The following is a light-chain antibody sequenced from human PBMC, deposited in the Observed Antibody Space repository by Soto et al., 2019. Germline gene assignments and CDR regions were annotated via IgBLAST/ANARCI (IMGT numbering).Light chain of an antibody. CDR1: SSDVGGYNY. J-gene: IGLJ1*01. CDR3: SSYISSTTLSYV. CDR2: EVS. V-gene: IGLV2-14*01. Sequence: QSVLTQPASVSGSPGQSITVSCTGTSSDVGGYNYVSWYQQHPGKAPKLIIYEVSNRPSGVSNRFSGSKSGNTASLSISGLQAEDEADYYCSSYISSTTLSYVFGTGTKLTVL.